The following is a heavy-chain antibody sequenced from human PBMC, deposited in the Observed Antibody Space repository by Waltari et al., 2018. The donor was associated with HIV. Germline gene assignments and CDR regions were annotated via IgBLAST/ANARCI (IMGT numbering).Heavy chain of an antibody. CDR3: ARGRWTMVRGVIQAYYYYYGMDV. V-gene: IGHV4-34*01. CDR2: IYHSGRS. D-gene: IGHD3-10*01. J-gene: IGHJ6*02. CDR1: GGSFSGYY. Sequence: QVQLQQWGAGLLKSSETLSLTCAVYGGSFSGYYWSLIRQPPGKGLGWIGEIYHSGRSNYNPSLKSLFTISVGTSKNQFSLQRGSVTAADTAVYYCARGRWTMVRGVIQAYYYYYGMDVWGQGTTVTVSS.